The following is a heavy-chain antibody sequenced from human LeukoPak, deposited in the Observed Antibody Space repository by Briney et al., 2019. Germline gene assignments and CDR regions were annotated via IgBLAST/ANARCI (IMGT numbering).Heavy chain of an antibody. Sequence: GGSLRLSCAASGFTFSSYAMSWVRQAPGKGLVWVSRINSDGSSTSYADSVKGRFTISRDNAKNTLYLQMNSLRAEDTAVYYCARENYGYFDWLSYYYYGMDVWGKGTTVTVSS. CDR2: INSDGSST. D-gene: IGHD3-9*01. V-gene: IGHV3-74*01. CDR1: GFTFSSYA. CDR3: ARENYGYFDWLSYYYYGMDV. J-gene: IGHJ6*04.